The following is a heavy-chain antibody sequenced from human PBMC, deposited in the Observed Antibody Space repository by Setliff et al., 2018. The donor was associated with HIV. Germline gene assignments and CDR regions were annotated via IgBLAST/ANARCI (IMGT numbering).Heavy chain of an antibody. Sequence: SETLSLTCAVYGGSFSGYYWSWIRQPPGKGLEWIGEINHSGSTNYNPSLKGRVTISVDTSKNQFSLKLSSVTAADTAVYYCARVNEVATIIYYYYSMDVWGKGTTVTVSS. D-gene: IGHD5-12*01. V-gene: IGHV4-34*01. CDR2: INHSGST. CDR3: ARVNEVATIIYYYYSMDV. J-gene: IGHJ6*03. CDR1: GGSFSGYY.